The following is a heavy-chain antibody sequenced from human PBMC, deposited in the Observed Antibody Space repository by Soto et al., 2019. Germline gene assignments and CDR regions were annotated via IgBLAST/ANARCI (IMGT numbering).Heavy chain of an antibody. J-gene: IGHJ4*02. CDR2: INPKNGGT. Sequence: ASVKVSCKASGYTFTDYYIHWVRQAPGQGLEWMGWINPKNGGTKYAQKFQGRVTMTRDTSVRTAYMELNRLKYDDTAVYYCARGGNSGYYYEWGQGTLVTVS. CDR3: ARGGNSGYYYE. D-gene: IGHD5-12*01. V-gene: IGHV1-2*02. CDR1: GYTFTDYY.